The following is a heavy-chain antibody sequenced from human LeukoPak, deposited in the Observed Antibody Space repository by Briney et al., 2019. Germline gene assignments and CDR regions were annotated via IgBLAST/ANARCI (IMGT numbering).Heavy chain of an antibody. CDR1: GGSVSSGSYY. V-gene: IGHV4-61*01. CDR3: ARGGAMVFLEVRYYYYGMDV. CDR2: IYYSGST. D-gene: IGHD5-18*01. Sequence: PSETLSLTCTVSGGSVSSGSYYWSWIRQPPRKGLEWIGYIYYSGSTNYNPSLKSRVTISVDTSKNQFSLKLSSVTAADTAVYYCARGGAMVFLEVRYYYYGMDVWGKGTTVTVSS. J-gene: IGHJ6*04.